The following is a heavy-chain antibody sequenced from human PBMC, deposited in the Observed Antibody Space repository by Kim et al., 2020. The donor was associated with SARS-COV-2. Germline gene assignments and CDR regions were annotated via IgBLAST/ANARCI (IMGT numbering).Heavy chain of an antibody. CDR2: IYYSGST. J-gene: IGHJ6*02. Sequence: SETLSLTCTVSGGSISNYYWSCIRQPPGKGLEWIGYIYYSGSTNYNPSLKSRVTISVDTSKNQFSLKLSSVTAADTAVYHCARHRSSITIFGVVIINDMDVWGQGTTVTVSS. V-gene: IGHV4-59*08. CDR1: GGSISNYY. CDR3: ARHRSSITIFGVVIINDMDV. D-gene: IGHD3-3*01.